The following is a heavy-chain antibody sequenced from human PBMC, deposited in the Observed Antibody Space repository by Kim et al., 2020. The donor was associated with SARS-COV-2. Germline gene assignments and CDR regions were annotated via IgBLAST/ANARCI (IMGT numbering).Heavy chain of an antibody. CDR3: ARSYYGSGSYYAYNY. J-gene: IGHJ4*02. Sequence: PPLKSRVTISVDTSKNQFSLKLSSVTAADTAVYYCARSYYGSGSYYAYNYWGQGTLVTVSS. V-gene: IGHV4-4*08. D-gene: IGHD3-10*01.